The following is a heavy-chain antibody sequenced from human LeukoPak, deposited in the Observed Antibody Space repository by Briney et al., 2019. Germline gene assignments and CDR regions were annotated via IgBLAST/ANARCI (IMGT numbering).Heavy chain of an antibody. CDR3: AKGHYDFRDN. D-gene: IGHD3-3*01. CDR1: GFTFGTFA. Sequence: GGSLRLSCAASGFTFGTFAFSRVRQAPGKGLEWVSSITGDDSTYYADSVKGRFTISRDTSSNTLYLQMNSLRAEDTALYYCAKGHYDFRDNWGQGTLVTVSS. CDR2: ITGDDST. V-gene: IGHV3-23*01. J-gene: IGHJ4*02.